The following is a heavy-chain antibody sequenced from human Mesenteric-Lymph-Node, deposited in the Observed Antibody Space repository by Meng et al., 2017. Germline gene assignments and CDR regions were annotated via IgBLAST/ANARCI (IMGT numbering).Heavy chain of an antibody. Sequence: VRLVESGGGVVQPGRSLRLSCTASGFIFSGSAMHWVRQASGKGLEWVGRIRSKANSYATAYAASVKGRFTISRDDSKNTAYLQMNSLKTEDTAVYYCTGRQFDYWGQGTLVTVSS. CDR2: IRSKANSYAT. CDR1: GFIFSGSA. CDR3: TGRQFDY. V-gene: IGHV3-73*01. J-gene: IGHJ4*02.